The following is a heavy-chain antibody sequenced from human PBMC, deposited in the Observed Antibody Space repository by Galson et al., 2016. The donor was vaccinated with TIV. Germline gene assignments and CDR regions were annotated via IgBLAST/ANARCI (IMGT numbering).Heavy chain of an antibody. CDR3: ATTTPAEIQLGHYFDY. V-gene: IGHV3-53*01. D-gene: IGHD6-6*01. J-gene: IGHJ4*02. CDR2: IYSDGTT. Sequence: SLRLSCAASGFTFSITYMSWVRQAPGKGLQWVSLIYSDGTTYYADSVKGRFTISRDNSKSTVYLQLNSLRAEDTAVYYCATTTPAEIQLGHYFDYWGQGTLVTVSS. CDR1: GFTFSITY.